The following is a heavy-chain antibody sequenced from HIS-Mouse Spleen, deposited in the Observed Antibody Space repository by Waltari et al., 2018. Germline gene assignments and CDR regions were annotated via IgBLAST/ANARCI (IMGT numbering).Heavy chain of an antibody. J-gene: IGHJ4*02. D-gene: IGHD5-12*01. V-gene: IGHV3-74*01. CDR3: ARAIGGYSGPGIG. CDR2: IKSDGGST. CDR1: GFTFSSYW. Sequence: EVQLVESGGGLVQPGGSLRLSCAASGFTFSSYWMHWVRQAPGKGLVGVSRIKSDGGSTRYADSVKGRFTISRDNAKNTLYLQMNRLRAEDTAVYYCARAIGGYSGPGIGWGQGTLVTVSS.